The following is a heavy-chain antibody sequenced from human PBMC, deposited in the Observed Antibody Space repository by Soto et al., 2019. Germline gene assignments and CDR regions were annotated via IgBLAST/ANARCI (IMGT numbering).Heavy chain of an antibody. D-gene: IGHD6-6*01. CDR3: ASRRAD. CDR2: ISYDGSNK. J-gene: IGHJ4*02. CDR1: GFTFSSYA. Sequence: SLRLSCAASGFTFSSYAMHWVRQAPGKGLEWVAVISYDGSNKYYADSVKGRFTISRDNSKNTLYLQMNSLRAEDTAVYYCASRRADWGQGTLVTVSS. V-gene: IGHV3-30-3*01.